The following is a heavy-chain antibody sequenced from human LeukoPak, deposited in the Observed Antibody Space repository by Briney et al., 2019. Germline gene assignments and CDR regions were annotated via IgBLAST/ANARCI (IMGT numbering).Heavy chain of an antibody. J-gene: IGHJ6*04. CDR1: GLTFSSYE. Sequence: GGSLRLSCAASGLTFSSYEMNWVRQAPGEGLGWVSYIRGSSSTIYYADSVKGRFTIPRDNAKNSLYLQMNSLRAEDTAIYYCARGGVEVEGAGYCYGMDVWGKGTTVTVPS. CDR2: IRGSSSTI. D-gene: IGHD3-10*01. V-gene: IGHV3-48*03. CDR3: ARGGVEVEGAGYCYGMDV.